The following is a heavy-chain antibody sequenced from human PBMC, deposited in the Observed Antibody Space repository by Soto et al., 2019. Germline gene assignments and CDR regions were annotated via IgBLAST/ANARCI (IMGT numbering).Heavy chain of an antibody. V-gene: IGHV3-33*01. D-gene: IGHD5-12*01. J-gene: IGHJ4*02. CDR3: ARDRGYSGYVMGGGFDY. CDR2: IWYDGSDK. CDR1: GFTFRSYG. Sequence: QVQLVESGGGVVQPGRSLRLSCAASGFTFRSYGMHWVRQAPGKGLEWVAVIWYDGSDKYYADSVKGRFTISRDNSKNTLYLQMNSVRDEDTAVYYCARDRGYSGYVMGGGFDYWGQGTLVTVSS.